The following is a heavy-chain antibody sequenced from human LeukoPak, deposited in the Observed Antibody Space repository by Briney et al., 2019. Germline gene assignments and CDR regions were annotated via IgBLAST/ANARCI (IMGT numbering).Heavy chain of an antibody. CDR3: ARGQYSAHDY. D-gene: IGHD4-11*01. CDR2: TYYRSKRYN. Sequence: SQTLALTCAISGDSVSRNSVAWNWIRQSPSRGLEWLGRTYYRSKRYNDYAVSVRSRISINPDTSKNQFSLQLNSVTPEDTAVYYCARGQYSAHDYWGQGTLVTVSS. V-gene: IGHV6-1*01. CDR1: GDSVSRNSVA. J-gene: IGHJ4*02.